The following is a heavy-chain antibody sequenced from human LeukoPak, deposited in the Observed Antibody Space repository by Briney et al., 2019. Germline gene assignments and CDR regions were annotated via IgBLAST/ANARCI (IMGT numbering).Heavy chain of an antibody. J-gene: IGHJ4*02. CDR2: IRSSGSTI. Sequence: GGSLRLSCAASGFTFSSYEMNWVRQAPGKGLEWVSYIRSSGSTIYYADSVKGRFTISRDNAKNSLYLQMNSLRAEDTAVYYCARDRGAIDSSGYYYSTFDYWGQGTLVTVSS. V-gene: IGHV3-48*03. CDR1: GFTFSSYE. CDR3: ARDRGAIDSSGYYYSTFDY. D-gene: IGHD3-22*01.